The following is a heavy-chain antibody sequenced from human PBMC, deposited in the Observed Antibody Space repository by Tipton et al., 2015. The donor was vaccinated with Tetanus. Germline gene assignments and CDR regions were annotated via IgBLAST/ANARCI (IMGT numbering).Heavy chain of an antibody. CDR1: GGSFTDFY. CDR3: ARRRYTWNRGGFDI. Sequence: LRLSCAVSGGSFTDFYWSWIRQVPGQGLVWIGEINHSGTANKNPPLKSRVTMSVDTSNRQFSLSLDSVTAADTGVYFCARRRYTWNRGGFDIWGQGTLVTVSS. CDR2: INHSGTA. J-gene: IGHJ3*02. V-gene: IGHV4-34*01. D-gene: IGHD1-20*01.